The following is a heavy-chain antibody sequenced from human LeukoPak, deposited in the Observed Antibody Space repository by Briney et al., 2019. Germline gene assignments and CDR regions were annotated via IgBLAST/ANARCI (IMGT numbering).Heavy chain of an antibody. CDR1: GGSISSGGYY. CDR2: IYYSGST. Sequence: SETLSLTCTVSGGSISSGGYYWSWIRQHPGKGLEWIGYIYYSGSTYYNPSLKSRVTISVDTSKNQFSLKLSSVTVADTAVYYCARIPAAIRKGFDYWGQGTLVTVSS. D-gene: IGHD2-2*02. V-gene: IGHV4-31*03. CDR3: ARIPAAIRKGFDY. J-gene: IGHJ4*02.